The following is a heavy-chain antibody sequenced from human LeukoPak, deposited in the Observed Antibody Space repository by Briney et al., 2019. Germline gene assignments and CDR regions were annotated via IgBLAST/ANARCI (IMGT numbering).Heavy chain of an antibody. CDR2: PSGSGGST. CDR3: AKDGGF. J-gene: IGHJ4*02. V-gene: IGHV3-23*01. CDR1: GFNFGTYA. Sequence: GGSLRLSCAASGFNFGTYAMTWVRQAPGKGLEWVSAPSGSGGSTYYADSVKGRFTISRDNSKNTVYLQMNSLRAEDTALYYCAKDGGFWGQGTLVTVSS. D-gene: IGHD2-15*01.